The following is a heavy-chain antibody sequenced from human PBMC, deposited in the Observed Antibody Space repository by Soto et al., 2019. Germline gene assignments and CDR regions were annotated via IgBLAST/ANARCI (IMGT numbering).Heavy chain of an antibody. CDR2: IYHSGST. CDR3: ATPDCSGGSCYAHAFDI. CDR1: SGSISSSNW. J-gene: IGHJ3*02. Sequence: QVQLQESGPGLVKPSGTLSLTCAVSSGSISSSNWWSWVRQPPGKGLEWIGEIYHSGSTNYNPSLKSRVTISVDKSKNQFSLKLSSVTAADTAVYFCATPDCSGGSCYAHAFDIWGQGTMVTVSS. D-gene: IGHD2-15*01. V-gene: IGHV4-4*02.